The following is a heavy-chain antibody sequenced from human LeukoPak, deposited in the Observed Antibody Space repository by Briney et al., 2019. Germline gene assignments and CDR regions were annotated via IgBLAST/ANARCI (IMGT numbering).Heavy chain of an antibody. CDR1: GYTFTGYY. V-gene: IGHV1-2*02. D-gene: IGHD3-3*01. CDR2: INPNSGGT. Sequence: ASVKLSCKASGYTFTGYYMHWVRQAPGHGLEWMGWINPNSGGTNYAQKFQGRVTMTRDTSISTAYMELSRLRSDDTGVYYCARPPDYDFWSGYYPDAFDIWGQGTMVTVSS. J-gene: IGHJ3*02. CDR3: ARPPDYDFWSGYYPDAFDI.